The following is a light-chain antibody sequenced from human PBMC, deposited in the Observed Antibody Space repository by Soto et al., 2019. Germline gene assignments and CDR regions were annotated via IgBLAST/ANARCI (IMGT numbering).Light chain of an antibody. CDR1: SSDIGGYNY. Sequence: QSVLTQPASVSGSPGQSITISCTGGSSDIGGYNYVSWYQQHPGTAPKLMIYEVSKRPSGVSNRFSGSKSGNTASLTISGLQAEDEADYYCSSYTTSSTVLFAGGTKLTVL. CDR2: EVS. V-gene: IGLV2-14*01. J-gene: IGLJ2*01. CDR3: SSYTTSSTVL.